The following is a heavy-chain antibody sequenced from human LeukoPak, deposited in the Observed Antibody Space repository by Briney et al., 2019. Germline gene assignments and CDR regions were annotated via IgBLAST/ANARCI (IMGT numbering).Heavy chain of an antibody. Sequence: PGGSLRLSCAASGLTVSSNYMNWVRQAPGKGLEWVSVIYSGGSTYYADSVKGRFTISRDNSKNTLYLQMNSLRAEDTAVYYCARSRPPVLYYYYYMDVWGKGTTVTISS. J-gene: IGHJ6*03. CDR1: GLTVSSNY. CDR3: ARSRPPVLYYYYYMDV. V-gene: IGHV3-66*01. CDR2: IYSGGST.